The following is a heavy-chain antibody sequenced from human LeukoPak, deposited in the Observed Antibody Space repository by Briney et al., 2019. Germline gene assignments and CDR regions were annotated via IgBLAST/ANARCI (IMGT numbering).Heavy chain of an antibody. Sequence: SETLSLTCAVYGGSFSGYYWSWIRQPPGKGLEWIGDIYYSGNTNYNPSLKSRVTISVDTSRNQFSLKLNSVTAADTAVYYCARHYGPWGQGTLVTVSS. V-gene: IGHV4-59*08. CDR2: IYYSGNT. D-gene: IGHD3-10*01. J-gene: IGHJ5*02. CDR3: ARHYGP. CDR1: GGSFSGYY.